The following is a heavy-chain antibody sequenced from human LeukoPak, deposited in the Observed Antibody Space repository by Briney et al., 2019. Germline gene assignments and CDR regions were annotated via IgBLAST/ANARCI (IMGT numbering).Heavy chain of an antibody. Sequence: GGSLRLSCAASKFTFSTYWMSWVRQAPGKGLEWVANIKKDGSEKFYVDSVKGRFTISRDNAKNSLYLQMSSLGAEDTAVYYCVREAYDDFWSGSWRYYYYMDVWGKGITVTVSS. CDR2: IKKDGSEK. J-gene: IGHJ6*03. CDR1: KFTFSTYW. CDR3: VREAYDDFWSGSWRYYYYMDV. D-gene: IGHD3-3*01. V-gene: IGHV3-7*01.